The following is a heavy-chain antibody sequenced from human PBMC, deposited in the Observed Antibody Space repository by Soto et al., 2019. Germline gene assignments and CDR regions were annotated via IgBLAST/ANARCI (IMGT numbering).Heavy chain of an antibody. D-gene: IGHD6-19*01. CDR1: GGSISSYY. J-gene: IGHJ4*02. Sequence: QVQLQESGPGLVKPSETLSLTCTVSGGSISSYYWSWIRQPPGKGLDWMGYIYYSGSTNYNPSLKRRATTSVHTTRNRSALKLSSVTAADTAVYYWTGSRGWYEYDYWGQGTLVTVSS. V-gene: IGHV4-59*08. CDR2: IYYSGST. CDR3: TGSRGWYEYDY.